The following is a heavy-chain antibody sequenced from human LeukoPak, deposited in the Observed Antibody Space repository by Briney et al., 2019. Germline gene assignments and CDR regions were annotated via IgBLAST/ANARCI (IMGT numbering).Heavy chain of an antibody. V-gene: IGHV5-51*01. CDR1: GYSFTSYW. D-gene: IGHD3-22*01. CDR3: ASYNYYDSSGYYYEWVY. Sequence: GESLKISCKGSGYSFTSYWIGWVRQMPGKGLEWMGIIYPGDSDSRYSPSFQGQVTISADKSITTAYLQWSSLKASDTAMYYCASYNYYDSSGYYYEWVYWGQGTLVTVSS. CDR2: IYPGDSDS. J-gene: IGHJ4*02.